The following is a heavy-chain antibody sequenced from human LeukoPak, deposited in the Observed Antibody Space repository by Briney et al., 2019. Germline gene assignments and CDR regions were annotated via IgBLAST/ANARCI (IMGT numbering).Heavy chain of an antibody. CDR2: IYYSGST. V-gene: IGHV4-39*07. Sequence: SETLSLTCTVSGGSISSSSYYWGWIRQPPGKGLEWIGSIYYSGSTYYNPSLKSRVTISVDTSKNQFSLKLSSVTAADTAVYYCARDRYDFWSGSSARYYYYYYMDVWGKGTTVTVSS. CDR1: GGSISSSSYY. D-gene: IGHD3-3*01. J-gene: IGHJ6*03. CDR3: ARDRYDFWSGSSARYYYYYYMDV.